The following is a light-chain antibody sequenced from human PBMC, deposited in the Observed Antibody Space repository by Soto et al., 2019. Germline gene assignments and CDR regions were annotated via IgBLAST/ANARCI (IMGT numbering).Light chain of an antibody. CDR2: LNSDGSH. CDR1: SGHSSYA. CDR3: QTWGTGIQV. J-gene: IGLJ2*01. Sequence: QLVLTQSPSASASLGASVKLTCTLSSGHSSYAIAWHQQRPEKGPRYLMKLNSDGSHSKGDGIPDRFSGSSSGAERYLTISGLQSEDEADYYCQTWGTGIQVFGGGTQLTVL. V-gene: IGLV4-69*01.